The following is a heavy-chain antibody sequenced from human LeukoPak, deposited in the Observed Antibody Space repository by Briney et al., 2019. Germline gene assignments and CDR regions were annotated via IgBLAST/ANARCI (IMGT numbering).Heavy chain of an antibody. Sequence: SETLSLTCTVSGGSISSYYRSWIRQPPGKGLEWIGYIYDSGNTNNNPSLKSRVTISVDTSKNQFSLKLSSVTAADTAVYYCAVEGLAAAGTVPWFDPWGQGTLVTVSS. J-gene: IGHJ5*02. CDR2: IYDSGNT. CDR3: AVEGLAAAGTVPWFDP. V-gene: IGHV4-59*12. CDR1: GGSISSYY. D-gene: IGHD6-13*01.